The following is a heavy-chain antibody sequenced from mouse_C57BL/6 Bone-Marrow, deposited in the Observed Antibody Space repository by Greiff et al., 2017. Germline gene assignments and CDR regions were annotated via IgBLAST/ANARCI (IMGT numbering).Heavy chain of an antibody. D-gene: IGHD1-1*01. Sequence: VQLQQSGAELVKPGASVTLSCKASGYTFTSYWMHWVKQRPGKGLEWIGMIHPNSGSTNYNEKFTGKATLTVDKSSSTAYMQLSSLSSEDSAVDCCARVVVPDYWGQGTTVTVSS. CDR3: ARVVVPDY. J-gene: IGHJ2*01. CDR2: IHPNSGST. V-gene: IGHV1-64*01. CDR1: GYTFTSYW.